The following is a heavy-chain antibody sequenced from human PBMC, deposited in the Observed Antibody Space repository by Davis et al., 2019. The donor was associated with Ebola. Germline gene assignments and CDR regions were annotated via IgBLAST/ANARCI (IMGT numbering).Heavy chain of an antibody. Sequence: SETLSLTCTVSGGSISSYYWSWIRQPPGKGLEWIGYIYYSGSTSYNPSLKSRVTISVDTSKNQFSLKLSSVTAADTAVYYCARQYSSGWYYFDYWGQGTLVTVSS. D-gene: IGHD6-19*01. J-gene: IGHJ4*02. CDR2: IYYSGST. CDR1: GGSISSYY. V-gene: IGHV4-59*08. CDR3: ARQYSSGWYYFDY.